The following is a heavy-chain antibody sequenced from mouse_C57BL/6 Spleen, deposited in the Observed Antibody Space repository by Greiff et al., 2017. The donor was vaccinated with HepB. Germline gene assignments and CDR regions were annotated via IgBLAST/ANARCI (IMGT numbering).Heavy chain of an antibody. CDR1: GYTFTDYE. V-gene: IGHV1-15*01. J-gene: IGHJ2*01. Sequence: VQLVESGAELVRPGASVTLSCKASGYTFTDYEMHWVKQTPVHGLEWIGAIDPETGGTAYNQKFKGKAILTADKSSSTAYMELRSLTSEDSAVYYCTRSDYYGSSNFDYWGQGTTLTVSS. CDR2: IDPETGGT. D-gene: IGHD1-1*01. CDR3: TRSDYYGSSNFDY.